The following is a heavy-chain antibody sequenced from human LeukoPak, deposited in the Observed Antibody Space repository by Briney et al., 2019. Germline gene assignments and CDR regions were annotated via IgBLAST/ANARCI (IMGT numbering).Heavy chain of an antibody. CDR2: LYSGADT. Sequence: PGGSLTLSCEASGFSVGTKYMNWVRQAPGKGLEWLSILYSGADTYYADSVKGRFTISRDSSKNTLFLHMNGLRTDDTAIYYCARVGDHYHWYFDLWGRGTRVPVSS. V-gene: IGHV3-53*01. CDR1: GFSVGTKY. D-gene: IGHD3-10*01. J-gene: IGHJ2*01. CDR3: ARVGDHYHWYFDL.